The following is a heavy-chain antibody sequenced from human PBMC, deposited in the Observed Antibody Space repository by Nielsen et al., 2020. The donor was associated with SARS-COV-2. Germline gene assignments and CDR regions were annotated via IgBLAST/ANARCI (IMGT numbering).Heavy chain of an antibody. CDR2: IYYSGST. Sequence: SETLSLTCTVSGGSISSYYWSWIRQPPGKGLEWIGYIYYSGSTNDNPSLKSRVTISVDTSKNQFSLKLSSVTAADTAVYYCARDGSGYDYNWFDPWGQGTLVTVSS. J-gene: IGHJ5*02. CDR3: ARDGSGYDYNWFDP. CDR1: GGSISSYY. V-gene: IGHV4-59*01. D-gene: IGHD5-12*01.